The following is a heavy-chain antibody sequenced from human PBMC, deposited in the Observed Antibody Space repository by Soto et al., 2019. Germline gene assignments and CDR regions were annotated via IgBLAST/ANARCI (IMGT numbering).Heavy chain of an antibody. CDR2: ISAHNGNT. V-gene: IGHV1-18*01. Sequence: QVHLVQSGAEVKKPGASVKVSCKGSGYTFTSYGITWVRQAPGQGLEWMGWISAHNGNTDYAQKRQGRGTVTRDTSTSTAYTELRCLRSDDTAVYYCARGRHGDYWGQGALVTVSS. CDR3: ARGRHGDY. CDR1: GYTFTSYG. J-gene: IGHJ4*02.